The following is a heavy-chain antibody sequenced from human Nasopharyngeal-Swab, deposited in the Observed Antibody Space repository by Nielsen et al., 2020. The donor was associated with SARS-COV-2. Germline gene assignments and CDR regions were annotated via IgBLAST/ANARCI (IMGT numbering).Heavy chain of an antibody. CDR1: GGSFSGYY. CDR2: IYYSGST. CDR3: ATYGYGSYYYYYMDV. V-gene: IGHV4-34*01. J-gene: IGHJ6*03. D-gene: IGHD5-18*01. Sequence: SQTLSLTCAVYGGSFSGYYWSWIRQPPGKGLEWIGSIYYSGSTYYNPSLKSRVTISVDTSKNQFPLKLSSVTAADTAVYYCATYGYGSYYYYYMDVWGKGTTVTVSS.